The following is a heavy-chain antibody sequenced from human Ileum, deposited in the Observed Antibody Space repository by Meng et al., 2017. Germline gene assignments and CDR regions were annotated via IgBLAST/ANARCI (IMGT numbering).Heavy chain of an antibody. CDR2: MNLGGSP. CDR1: GRSLSSRDW. CDR3: AHIFDS. J-gene: IGHJ4*02. Sequence: QVQLQESGPGPVAPSRTLSLTSAASGRSLSSRDWWSWVRQPPGKGLEWIAEMNLGGSPNYNPSLKSRVTMSVDKSNDHLSLQLASVTAADTAVYSCAHIFDSWGQGTLVTVSS. V-gene: IGHV4-4*02.